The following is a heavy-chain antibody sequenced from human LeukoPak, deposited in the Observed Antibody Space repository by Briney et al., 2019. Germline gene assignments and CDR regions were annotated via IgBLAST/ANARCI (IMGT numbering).Heavy chain of an antibody. Sequence: SVKVSCKASGDTFSSYAISWVRQAPGQGLEWMGGIIPIFGTANYAQKFQGRVTITADESTSTAYMELSSLRSEDTAVYYCARGVRPDSSSWTYYMDVWGKGTTVTISS. CDR3: ARGVRPDSSSWTYYMDV. CDR2: IIPIFGTA. CDR1: GDTFSSYA. J-gene: IGHJ6*03. D-gene: IGHD6-13*01. V-gene: IGHV1-69*13.